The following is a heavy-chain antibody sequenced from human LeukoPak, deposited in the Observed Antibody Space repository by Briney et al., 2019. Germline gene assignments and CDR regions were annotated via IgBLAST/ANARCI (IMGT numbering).Heavy chain of an antibody. CDR1: GGSISSYY. V-gene: IGHV4-59*12. J-gene: IGHJ5*02. CDR2: IYYSGST. D-gene: IGHD4-11*01. CDR3: ARGGTTGWFDP. Sequence: SETLSLTCTVSGGSISSYYWSWIRQPPGKGLEWIGYIYYSGSTNYNPSLKSRVTISVDTSKNQFSLKLSSVTAADTAVYYCARGGTTGWFDPWGQGTPVTVSS.